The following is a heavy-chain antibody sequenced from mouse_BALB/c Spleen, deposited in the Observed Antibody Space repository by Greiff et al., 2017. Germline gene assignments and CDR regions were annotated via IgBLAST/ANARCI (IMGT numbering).Heavy chain of an antibody. Sequence: VQLQQSGAELMKPGASVKISCKATGYTFSSYWIEWVKQRPGHGLEWIGEILPGSGSTNYNEKFKGKATFTADTSSNTAYMQLSSLTSEDSAVYYCARGNNYGNYAWFAYWGQGTLVTVSA. CDR1: GYTFSSYW. V-gene: IGHV1-9*01. J-gene: IGHJ3*01. CDR2: ILPGSGST. D-gene: IGHD2-1*01. CDR3: ARGNNYGNYAWFAY.